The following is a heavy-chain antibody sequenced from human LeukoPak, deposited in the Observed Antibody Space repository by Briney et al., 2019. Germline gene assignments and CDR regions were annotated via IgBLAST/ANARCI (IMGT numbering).Heavy chain of an antibody. D-gene: IGHD6-19*01. V-gene: IGHV3-74*03. Sequence: GGSLRLPCEASGSTFSSDWMQWVRKGPGGGLVWASHINNDGGRTMYADSVKGRFTISRDNSKKTLYLQMNSLRSEDTAVYYCSKFAYSSSYYFDYWGQGTLVTVTS. CDR1: GSTFSSDW. CDR2: INNDGGRT. CDR3: SKFAYSSSYYFDY. J-gene: IGHJ4*02.